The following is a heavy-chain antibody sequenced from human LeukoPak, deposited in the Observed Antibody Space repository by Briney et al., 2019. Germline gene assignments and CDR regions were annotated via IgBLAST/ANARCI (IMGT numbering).Heavy chain of an antibody. V-gene: IGHV3-66*01. D-gene: IGHD4-17*01. J-gene: IGHJ4*02. Sequence: GGSLRLSCAASGFSIRNNNMTWVRQAPGKGLEWVSIIFGGGSTYYADSVKGRFTISRDNSKNTLYLQMNSLRGDDTAVYYCASDGTTLTKTAFDSWGQGTLVTVSS. CDR1: GFSIRNNN. CDR2: IFGGGST. CDR3: ASDGTTLTKTAFDS.